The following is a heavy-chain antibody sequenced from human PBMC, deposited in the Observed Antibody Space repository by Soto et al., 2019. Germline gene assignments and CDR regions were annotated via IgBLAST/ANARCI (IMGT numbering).Heavy chain of an antibody. J-gene: IGHJ4*02. V-gene: IGHV4-39*01. CDR3: ARHVVLWFGELYFDY. CDR1: GGSISSSSYY. CDR2: IYYSGST. Sequence: SETLSLTCTVSGGSISSSSYYWGWIRQPPGKGLEWIGSIYYSGSTYYNPSLKSRVTISVDTSKNQFSLKLSSVTAADTAVYYCARHVVLWFGELYFDYWGQGTLVTVSS. D-gene: IGHD3-10*01.